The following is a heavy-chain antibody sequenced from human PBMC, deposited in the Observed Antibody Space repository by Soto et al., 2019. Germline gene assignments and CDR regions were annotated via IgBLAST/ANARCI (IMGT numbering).Heavy chain of an antibody. J-gene: IGHJ4*02. Sequence: GGSLRLSCAASGFTVSSNYMSWVRQAPGKGLEWVSVIYSGGSTYYADSVKGRFTISRDNSKNTLYLQMNSLRAEDTAVYYCARDRKGSYYFDYWGQGTLVTVSS. CDR2: IYSGGST. CDR1: GFTVSSNY. CDR3: ARDRKGSYYFDY. V-gene: IGHV3-66*01.